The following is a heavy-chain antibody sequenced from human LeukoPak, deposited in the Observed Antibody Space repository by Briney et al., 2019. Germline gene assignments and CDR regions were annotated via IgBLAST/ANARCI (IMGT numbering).Heavy chain of an antibody. J-gene: IGHJ4*02. CDR2: IYSGGST. CDR1: GFNVSSHY. Sequence: GGSLRLSCAASGFNVSSHYMSWVRQAPGKGLEWVSVIYSGGSTFFADSVKGRFTISRDNSKNTLYLQMNSLRAEDTAVYYCAKDMLPRYYYDSSGLFDYWGQGTLVTVSS. V-gene: IGHV3-66*02. CDR3: AKDMLPRYYYDSSGLFDY. D-gene: IGHD3-22*01.